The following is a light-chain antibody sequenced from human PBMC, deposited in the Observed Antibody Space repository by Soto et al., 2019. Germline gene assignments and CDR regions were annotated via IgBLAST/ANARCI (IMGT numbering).Light chain of an antibody. J-gene: IGLJ1*01. CDR3: AAWDDSLGGFYV. CDR2: RNN. V-gene: IGLV1-47*01. CDR1: SSNIGSNY. Sequence: QSVLTQPPSASGTPGQRVTISCSGSSSNIGSNYVYWYQDLPGTAPKLLIYRNNQRPSGVPDRFSGSKSGTSASLAISGLRSEDEADYYCAAWDDSLGGFYVFGTGTRSPS.